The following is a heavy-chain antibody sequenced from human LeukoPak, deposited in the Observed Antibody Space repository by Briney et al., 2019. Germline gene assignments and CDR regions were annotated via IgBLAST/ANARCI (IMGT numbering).Heavy chain of an antibody. Sequence: GGSLTLSCAASGFPLSSYSLNWFRQAPGKGLEWVAYISASGSNIYYVDSVKGRFTVSRDNPKSSLFLQMNSPRAEDTAVYYCARVKGSYFDYWGQGALVTVSS. CDR2: ISASGSNI. CDR1: GFPLSSYS. J-gene: IGHJ4*02. V-gene: IGHV3-48*01. CDR3: ARVKGSYFDY. D-gene: IGHD2-15*01.